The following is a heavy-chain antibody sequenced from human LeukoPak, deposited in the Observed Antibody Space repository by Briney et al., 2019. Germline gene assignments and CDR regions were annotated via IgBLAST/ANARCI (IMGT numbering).Heavy chain of an antibody. CDR3: ARGTTTTGYYFDY. Sequence: GGSLRLSCAASGFTFSSYGMHWVRQAPGKGLEWVAVIWYDGSNKYYADSVKGRFTISRDNSKNTLYLQMNSLRAEDTAVYYCARGTTTTGYYFDYRGQGTLVTVSS. CDR2: IWYDGSNK. CDR1: GFTFSSYG. J-gene: IGHJ4*02. V-gene: IGHV3-33*01. D-gene: IGHD4-17*01.